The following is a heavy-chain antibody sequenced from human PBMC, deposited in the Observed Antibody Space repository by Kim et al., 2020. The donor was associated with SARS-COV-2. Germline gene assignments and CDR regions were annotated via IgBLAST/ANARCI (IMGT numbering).Heavy chain of an antibody. Sequence: GGSLRLSCAASGFTFSDYYMSWIRQAPGKGLEWVSYISSSGSTIYYADSVKGRFTISRDNAKNSLYLQMNSLRAEDTAVYYCARDRVLRSSWYFGYYYYGMDVWGQGTTVTVSS. CDR3: ARDRVLRSSWYFGYYYYGMDV. D-gene: IGHD6-13*01. V-gene: IGHV3-11*01. CDR2: ISSSGSTI. CDR1: GFTFSDYY. J-gene: IGHJ6*02.